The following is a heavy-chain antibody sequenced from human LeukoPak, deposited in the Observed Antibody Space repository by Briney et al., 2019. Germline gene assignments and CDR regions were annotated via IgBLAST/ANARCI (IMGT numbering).Heavy chain of an antibody. CDR1: GYTFTGCY. CDR2: VNPNSGGT. J-gene: IGHJ6*03. D-gene: IGHD2-15*01. CDR3: ARYYCSGGSCYYYYMDV. Sequence: GASVKVSCKASGYTFTGCYMHWVRQAPGQGLEWMGWVNPNSGGTNYAQKFQGRVTMTRNTSISTAYMELSSLRSEDTAVYYCARYYCSGGSCYYYYMDVWGKGTTVTISS. V-gene: IGHV1-2*02.